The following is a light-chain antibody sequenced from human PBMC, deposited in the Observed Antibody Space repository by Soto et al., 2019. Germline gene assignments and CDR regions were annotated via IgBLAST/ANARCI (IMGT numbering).Light chain of an antibody. J-gene: IGLJ2*01. CDR3: QVWDSSREHVV. CDR1: NIGGKS. Sequence: SYELTQPPSVSVAPGQTARITCGGNNIGGKSVHWYQQKPGQAPALVVYDDSDRPSGIPERISGSNSGNTATLTISRVEGGDEADYYCQVWDSSREHVVFGGGTKLTVL. CDR2: DDS. V-gene: IGLV3-21*02.